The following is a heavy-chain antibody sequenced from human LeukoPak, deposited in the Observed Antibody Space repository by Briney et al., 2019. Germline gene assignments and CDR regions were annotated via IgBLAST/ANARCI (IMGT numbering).Heavy chain of an antibody. V-gene: IGHV3-23*01. D-gene: IGHD1-26*01. CDR1: GFTFSTYI. J-gene: IGHJ4*02. Sequence: GGSLRLSCAASGFTFSTYIMNWVRQAPGKGLEWVSAISGSGDSTYYAGSVKGRFTISRDNSKNTPYLQVNSLRAEDTAVYYCAKGSGTHFVHDFWGQGTLVTVSS. CDR3: AKGSGTHFVHDF. CDR2: ISGSGDST.